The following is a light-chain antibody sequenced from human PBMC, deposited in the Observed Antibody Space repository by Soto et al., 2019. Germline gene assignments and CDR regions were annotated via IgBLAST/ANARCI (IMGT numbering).Light chain of an antibody. J-gene: IGKJ1*01. CDR2: KAS. V-gene: IGKV1-5*03. CDR3: QQYNSIEWT. Sequence: DIQMTQSPSTLSGSVGDRVTITCRASQTISSWLAWYQQKPGKAPKLLIYKASTLKSGVPSRFSGSGSGTEFTLTISSLQPDDFATYYCQQYNSIEWTFGQGTKVDIK. CDR1: QTISSW.